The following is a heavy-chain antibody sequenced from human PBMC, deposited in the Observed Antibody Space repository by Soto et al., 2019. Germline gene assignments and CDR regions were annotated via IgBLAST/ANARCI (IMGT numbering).Heavy chain of an antibody. V-gene: IGHV3-53*01. D-gene: IGHD3-22*01. CDR1: GFTVSSNY. CDR3: ARESLHSSGYFDY. J-gene: IGHJ4*02. Sequence: GGSLRLSCAASGFTVSSNYMSWVRQAPGKGLEWVSLIYSGGTTYYADSVKGRFTISRDNSKNTLYLQMSSLRAEDTAVYYCARESLHSSGYFDYWGQGTLVTVSS. CDR2: IYSGGTT.